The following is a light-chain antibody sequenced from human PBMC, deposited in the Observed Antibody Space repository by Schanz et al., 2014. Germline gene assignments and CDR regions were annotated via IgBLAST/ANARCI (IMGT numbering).Light chain of an antibody. CDR3: QQYGTSPLP. V-gene: IGKV3-20*01. CDR2: GAS. Sequence: EIVLTQSPVTLSLSPGERATLSCRTSQSIYTSLLAWYQQKPGQAPRLLIYGASSRATGVPDRFSGSGSESETDFTLTISRLEPEDFAVYYCQQYGTSPLPFGGGTKVGIK. J-gene: IGKJ4*01. CDR1: QSIYTSL.